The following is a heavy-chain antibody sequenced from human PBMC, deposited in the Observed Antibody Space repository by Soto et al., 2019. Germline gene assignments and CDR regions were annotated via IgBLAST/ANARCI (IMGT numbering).Heavy chain of an antibody. Sequence: EVQLVESGGGLVQPGGSLRLSCAASGFTFSSNWMHWVGQAPGKGPVWVSRIKSDGSITNYADAVKGRFTISRDNAKNTLYLQMDSLRTEDTAVYYCAATVATRPNWGQGTLVTVSS. CDR3: AATVATRPN. CDR1: GFTFSSNW. J-gene: IGHJ4*02. CDR2: IKSDGSIT. D-gene: IGHD2-21*01. V-gene: IGHV3-74*01.